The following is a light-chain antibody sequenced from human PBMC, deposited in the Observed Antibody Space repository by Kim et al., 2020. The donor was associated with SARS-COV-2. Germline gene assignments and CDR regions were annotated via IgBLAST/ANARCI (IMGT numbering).Light chain of an antibody. CDR3: QSYDSSLSGSYV. J-gene: IGLJ1*01. Sequence: ATISCAGSSSNIGAGYDVHWYQQLPGTAPNLLIYGNSNRPSGVPDRFSGSKSGTSASLAITGLQAEDEADYYCQSYDSSLSGSYVFGTGTKVTVL. CDR2: GNS. V-gene: IGLV1-40*01. CDR1: SSNIGAGYD.